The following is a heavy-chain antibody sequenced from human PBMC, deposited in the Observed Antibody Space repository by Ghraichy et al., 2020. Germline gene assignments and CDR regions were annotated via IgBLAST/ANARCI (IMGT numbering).Heavy chain of an antibody. CDR2: MSYGGST. D-gene: IGHD3-22*01. J-gene: IGHJ6*02. Sequence: SETLSLTCTVSGGSINNHYWTWIRQPPGKGLECVGYMSYGGSTRYNPTLKSRVTMSLDTSKNQFSLNLNSVIAADAAVYYCAREALPVDDSRDYYGSGGYFDYGMDVWGQGITVTVSS. CDR1: GGSINNHY. V-gene: IGHV4-59*11. CDR3: AREALPVDDSRDYYGSGGYFDYGMDV.